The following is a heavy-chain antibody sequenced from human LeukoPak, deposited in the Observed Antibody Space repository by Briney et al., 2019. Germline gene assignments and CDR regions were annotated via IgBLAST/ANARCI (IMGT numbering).Heavy chain of an antibody. CDR3: ARDLGQYYDTSDNWFDP. CDR1: GFTFSSYW. J-gene: IGHJ5*02. CDR2: INSDGINT. D-gene: IGHD3-22*01. V-gene: IGHV3-74*01. Sequence: GGSLRLSCEASGFTFSSYWMHWVRQAPGKGLVWVSRINSDGINTSYADSVKGRFTISRDNAKNTLNLQMNSLRAEDTAVYYCARDLGQYYDTSDNWFDPWGQGTLVTVSS.